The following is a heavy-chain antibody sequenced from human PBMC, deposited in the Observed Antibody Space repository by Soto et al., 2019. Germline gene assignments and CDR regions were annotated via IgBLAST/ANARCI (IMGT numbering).Heavy chain of an antibody. CDR1: GGSFSGYI. V-gene: IGHV4-34*01. CDR3: ARHCPQYCISISCHRNWFDP. Sequence: SETLSLTCAVSGGSFSGYIWTWIRQTPGKGLQWIGQINHSGSSIYNPSLKNRVTISTMSNNKFSLELSSVTAADTAVYYCARHCPQYCISISCHRNWFDPWGQGTLVTVSS. J-gene: IGHJ5*02. D-gene: IGHD2-2*01. CDR2: INHSGSS.